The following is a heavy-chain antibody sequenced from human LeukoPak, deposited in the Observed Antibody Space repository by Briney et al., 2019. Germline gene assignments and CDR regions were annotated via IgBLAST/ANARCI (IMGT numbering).Heavy chain of an antibody. V-gene: IGHV3-21*01. CDR1: GFTFSSYS. CDR2: ISSSSSYI. D-gene: IGHD4-23*01. Sequence: GGSMRLSCAASGFTFSSYSMNWVRQAPGKGLEWVSSISSSSSYIYYADSVKGRFTISRDNAKNSLYLQMNSLRAEDTAVYYCARRPVGYDAFDIWGQGTMVTVSS. CDR3: ARRPVGYDAFDI. J-gene: IGHJ3*02.